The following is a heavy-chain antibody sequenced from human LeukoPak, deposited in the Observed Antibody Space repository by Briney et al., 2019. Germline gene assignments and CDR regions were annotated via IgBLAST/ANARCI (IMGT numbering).Heavy chain of an antibody. CDR2: INPSGGST. CDR1: GYTFTSYY. V-gene: IGHV1-46*01. CDR3: ARIYRPPAAMRGPVAFDI. D-gene: IGHD2-2*01. J-gene: IGHJ3*02. Sequence: ASVKVSCKASGYTFTSYYIHWVRQAPGQGLEWMGIINPSGGSTTYAQKFQGRVTMTRDTSTSTVYMELSSLKSEDTAVYYCARIYRPPAAMRGPVAFDIWGQGAMVTVSS.